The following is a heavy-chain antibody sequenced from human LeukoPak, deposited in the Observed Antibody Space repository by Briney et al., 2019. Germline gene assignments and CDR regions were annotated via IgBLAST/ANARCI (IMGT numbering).Heavy chain of an antibody. Sequence: GGSLRLSCAASGFTFSRYWIHWVRQAPGKGLEWVSRINPDGSTTTYADSVKGRFTISRDNAKNAVYLQMNSLRAEDTAVYYCARVLSGSWDWFDPWGQGTLVTVSS. CDR3: ARVLSGSWDWFDP. D-gene: IGHD3-22*01. CDR1: GFTFSRYW. J-gene: IGHJ5*02. V-gene: IGHV3-74*01. CDR2: INPDGSTT.